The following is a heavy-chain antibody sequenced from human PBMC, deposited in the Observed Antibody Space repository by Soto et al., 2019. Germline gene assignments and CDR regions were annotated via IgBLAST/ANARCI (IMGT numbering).Heavy chain of an antibody. V-gene: IGHV1-69*12. CDR3: ANLGSGPPVDY. J-gene: IGHJ4*02. D-gene: IGHD2-15*01. CDR2: IIPIFGTA. CDR1: GGTFSSYA. Sequence: QVQLVQSGAEVKKPGSSVKVSCKASGGTFSSYAISWVRQAPGQGLEWMGGIIPIFGTANYAQKFQGSVTLPAEESTRTAYMEPSSLRSEDTAVYYCANLGSGPPVDYWGQGTLVTVSS.